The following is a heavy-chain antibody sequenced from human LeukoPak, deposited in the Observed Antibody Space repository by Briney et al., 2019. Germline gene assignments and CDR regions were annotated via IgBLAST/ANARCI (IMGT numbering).Heavy chain of an antibody. CDR3: ATESVGGYYYYGMDV. Sequence: ASVKVSCKASGYTFTSYYMHWVRQAPGQGLEWMGIINPSGGSTSYAQKFQGRVTMTEDTSTDTAYMELSSLRSEDTAVYYCATESVGGYYYYGMDVWGQGTTVTVSS. D-gene: IGHD1-26*01. CDR1: GYTFTSYY. V-gene: IGHV1-46*01. J-gene: IGHJ6*02. CDR2: INPSGGST.